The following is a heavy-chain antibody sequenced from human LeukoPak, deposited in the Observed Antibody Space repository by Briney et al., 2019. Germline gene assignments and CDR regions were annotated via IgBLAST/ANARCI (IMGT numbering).Heavy chain of an antibody. CDR2: ISTSGDDK. D-gene: IGHD3-10*01. V-gene: IGHV3-23*01. J-gene: IGHJ4*02. Sequence: QPGGSLGLSCAASGFTFSSNAMSWVRQAPGKGREWVSIISTSGDDKFYADSVRGRFSISRDDPKNTVYLQLNSLRAEDTAVYFCAKGGSGSYLYYFDYWGQGTLVTVSS. CDR1: GFTFSSNA. CDR3: AKGGSGSYLYYFDY.